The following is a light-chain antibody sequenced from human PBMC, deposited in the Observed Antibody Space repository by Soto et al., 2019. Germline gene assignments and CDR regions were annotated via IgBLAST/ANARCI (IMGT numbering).Light chain of an antibody. CDR1: QSVSGY. Sequence: PGERATLSCTASQSVSGYLSWYQQKPGQAPRLLIFDATNRATGVPVRFSGSGSGTDFTLTISSLEPEDFAVYYCQQRDSGPPYNFGQGTKLEIK. J-gene: IGKJ2*01. V-gene: IGKV3-11*01. CDR3: QQRDSGPPYN. CDR2: DAT.